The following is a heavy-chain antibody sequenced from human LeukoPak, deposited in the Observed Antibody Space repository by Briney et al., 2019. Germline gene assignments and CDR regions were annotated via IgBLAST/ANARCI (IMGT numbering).Heavy chain of an antibody. J-gene: IGHJ4*02. D-gene: IGHD6-19*01. Sequence: GGSLRLSCAASGFTSSSYSMNWVRQAPGKGLEWVSSISSSSSYIYYADSVKGRFTISRDNAKNSLYLQMNSLRAEDTAVYYCATGAGIAVAGTDYWGQGTLVTVSS. CDR2: ISSSSSYI. CDR1: GFTSSSYS. V-gene: IGHV3-21*01. CDR3: ATGAGIAVAGTDY.